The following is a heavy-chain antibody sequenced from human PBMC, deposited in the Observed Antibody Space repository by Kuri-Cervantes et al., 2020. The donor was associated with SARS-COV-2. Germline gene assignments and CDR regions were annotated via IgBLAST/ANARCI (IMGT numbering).Heavy chain of an antibody. J-gene: IGHJ6*02. Sequence: SETLSLTCTVSGGSISSYYWSWIRQPPGKGLEWIGYIYYSGSTNYNPSLKSRVTISVDTSKNQFSLKLSSVTAADTAVYYCASISVAAERHSYYYDSSGYYAKPYYYGKDVWGQGTTVTVSS. V-gene: IGHV4-59*01. CDR2: IYYSGST. CDR3: ASISVAAERHSYYYDSSGYYAKPYYYGKDV. D-gene: IGHD3-22*01. CDR1: GGSISSYY.